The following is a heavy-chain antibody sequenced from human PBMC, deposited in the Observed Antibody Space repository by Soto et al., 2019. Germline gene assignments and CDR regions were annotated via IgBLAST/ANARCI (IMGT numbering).Heavy chain of an antibody. CDR3: AAGGTRWLHSPFDY. D-gene: IGHD1-1*01. V-gene: IGHV1-24*01. CDR1: GHTLSELS. CDR2: FDPEDGET. J-gene: IGHJ4*02. Sequence: QVQLVQSGAEVKKPGASVKVTCKVSGHTLSELSMHWVRQAPGKGLEWMGGFDPEDGETISAQEFQGRVTMTEDTSTDSTYMELSSLRSEDTAVYYCAAGGTRWLHSPFDYWGQGPLVTISS.